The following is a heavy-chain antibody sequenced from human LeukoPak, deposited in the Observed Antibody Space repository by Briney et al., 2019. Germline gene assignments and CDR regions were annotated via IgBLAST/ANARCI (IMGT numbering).Heavy chain of an antibody. CDR2: IWYDGSNK. CDR1: GFTFSSYG. J-gene: IGHJ4*02. CDR3: ARAHYSSGSYYPGHFDY. Sequence: PGGSLRLSCAASGFTFSSYGMQWVRQARGKGLEWVAVIWYDGSNKYYADSVKGRFTISRDNSKNTLYLQMNSLRAEDTAVYYCARAHYSSGSYYPGHFDYWGQGTLVTVSS. V-gene: IGHV3-33*01. D-gene: IGHD3-10*01.